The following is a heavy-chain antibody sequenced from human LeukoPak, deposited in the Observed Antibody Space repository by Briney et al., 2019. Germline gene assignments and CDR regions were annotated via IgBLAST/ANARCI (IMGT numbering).Heavy chain of an antibody. CDR2: ISSSSSYI. Sequence: GGSLRLSCAASGFTFSSYSMTWVRQAPGKGLEWVSSISSSSSYIYYADSVKGRFTISRDNAKNSLYLQMNSLRAEDTAVYYCARGGYSNYGYFDYWGQGTLVTVSS. V-gene: IGHV3-21*01. CDR3: ARGGYSNYGYFDY. CDR1: GFTFSSYS. J-gene: IGHJ4*02. D-gene: IGHD4-11*01.